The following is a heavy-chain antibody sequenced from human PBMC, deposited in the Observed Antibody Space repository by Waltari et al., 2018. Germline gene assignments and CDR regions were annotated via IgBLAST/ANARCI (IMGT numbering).Heavy chain of an antibody. CDR2: INPNSGGT. V-gene: IGHV1-2*02. CDR1: GYTFTGYY. D-gene: IGHD2-2*01. CDR3: ARVERDCSSTSCYAMTLQH. Sequence: QVQLVQSGAEVKKPGASVKVSCKASGYTFTGYYMPWVRQAPGPGLEWMGWINPNSGGTNYAQKFQGRVTMTRDTSISTAYMELSRLRSDDTAVYYCARVERDCSSTSCYAMTLQHWGQGTLVTVSS. J-gene: IGHJ1*01.